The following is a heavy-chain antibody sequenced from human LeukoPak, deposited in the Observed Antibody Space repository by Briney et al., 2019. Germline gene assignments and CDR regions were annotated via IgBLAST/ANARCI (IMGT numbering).Heavy chain of an antibody. CDR1: GGSISSGGYS. D-gene: IGHD3-22*01. J-gene: IGHJ4*02. V-gene: IGHV4-30-4*07. Sequence: SETLSLTCAVSGGSISSGGYSWSWIRQPPGKDLEWIGYIYYSGSTNYNPSLKSRVTISVDTSKNQFSLKLSSVTAADTAVYYCARGDYYDSSGYYYWGQGTLVTVSS. CDR3: ARGDYYDSSGYYY. CDR2: IYYSGST.